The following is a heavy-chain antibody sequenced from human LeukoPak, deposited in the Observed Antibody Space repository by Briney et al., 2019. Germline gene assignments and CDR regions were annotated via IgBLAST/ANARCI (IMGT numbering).Heavy chain of an antibody. V-gene: IGHV3-30*03. CDR2: ISYDGSNE. CDR1: GFTFSSYG. Sequence: GRSLRLSCAASGFTFSSYGMHWVRQAPGKGLEWVATISYDGSNEYYADSVKGRFTISRDNSKNTLYLQMNSLRAEDTAVYYGARVAPSGYFDYWGQGTLVTVSS. J-gene: IGHJ4*02. CDR3: ARVAPSGYFDY. D-gene: IGHD2-15*01.